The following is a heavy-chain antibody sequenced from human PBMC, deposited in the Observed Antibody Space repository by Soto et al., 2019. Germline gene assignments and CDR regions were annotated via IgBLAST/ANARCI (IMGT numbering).Heavy chain of an antibody. CDR2: IIPISGTA. CDR3: ARQRYSSKQNYYGMDV. CDR1: GGTFSSYA. J-gene: IGHJ6*02. D-gene: IGHD6-13*01. V-gene: IGHV1-69*12. Sequence: QVQLVQSGAEVKKPGSSVKVSCKASGGTFSSYAISWVRQAPGQGLKWMGGIIPISGTANYAQKFQGRVTITADESTSTAYMELSSLRSEDTAVYYCARQRYSSKQNYYGMDVWGQGTTVTVSS.